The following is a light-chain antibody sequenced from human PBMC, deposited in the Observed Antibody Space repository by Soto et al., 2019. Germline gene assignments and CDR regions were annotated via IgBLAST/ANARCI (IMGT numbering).Light chain of an antibody. CDR1: QSVSSH. Sequence: DIQMTQSPSSLSASVGDRVTIPCRASQSVSSHLNWYQQKPGKAPKLLIYAASSLQSGVPSRFSGSGSGTDFTLTISSLQPEDFATYYCPQSYSTLITFGQGTRLENK. CDR2: AAS. CDR3: PQSYSTLIT. J-gene: IGKJ5*01. V-gene: IGKV1-39*01.